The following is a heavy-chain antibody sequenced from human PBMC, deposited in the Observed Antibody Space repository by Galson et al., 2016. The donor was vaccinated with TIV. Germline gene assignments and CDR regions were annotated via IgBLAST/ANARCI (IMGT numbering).Heavy chain of an antibody. CDR1: GFTFGSYT. Sequence: SLRLSCAASGFTFGSYTMNWVRQAPGKGLEWVSAISAGGGSTYYADSVQSRFTISRDNSKNTQYLQMNSLRAEDTAIYYCAKVPSSGFSYYYGLDVWGQGTTVTVSS. V-gene: IGHV3-23*01. D-gene: IGHD3-22*01. CDR3: AKVPSSGFSYYYGLDV. J-gene: IGHJ6*02. CDR2: ISAGGGST.